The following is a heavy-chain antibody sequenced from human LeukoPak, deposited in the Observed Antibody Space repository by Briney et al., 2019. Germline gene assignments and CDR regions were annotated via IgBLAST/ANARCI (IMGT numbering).Heavy chain of an antibody. D-gene: IGHD1-14*01. J-gene: IGHJ4*02. CDR3: ARHGTISSESYFDY. V-gene: IGHV4-59*08. Sequence: KPSEPLSLTCSVSGGSVSSYYWSWIRQSPGKGLEWIGYIHNSGRTNYNPSLKSRVTGFVDTSKNQVSLRLSSVTAADTAVYYCARHGTISSESYFDYWGQGALVTVSS. CDR1: GGSVSSYY. CDR2: IHNSGRT.